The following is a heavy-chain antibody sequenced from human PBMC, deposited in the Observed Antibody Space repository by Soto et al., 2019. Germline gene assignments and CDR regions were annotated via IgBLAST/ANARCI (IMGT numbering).Heavy chain of an antibody. D-gene: IGHD2-2*01. CDR3: SSHRSACSTTSCSVHSFGP. CDR2: IYYTGNT. Sequence: SETLSLTCTVSGGSISSGNYHWGWIRQPPGKGLEWIGSIYYTGNTFYSPSLKSRVTISLDTSNTQPSLKLRSVTAAGTAVYCCSSHRSACSTTSCSVHSFGPSGQGPLVTVSS. J-gene: IGHJ5*02. V-gene: IGHV4-39*01. CDR1: GGSISSGNYH.